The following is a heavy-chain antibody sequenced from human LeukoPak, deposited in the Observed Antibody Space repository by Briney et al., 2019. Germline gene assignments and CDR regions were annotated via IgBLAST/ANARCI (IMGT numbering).Heavy chain of an antibody. V-gene: IGHV4-59*01. CDR3: ARGGNALDY. D-gene: IGHD4-23*01. J-gene: IGHJ4*02. Sequence: SSETLSLTCTVSGVSITTYYWSWIRQPPGKGLDWIGSFYYTGSTNYNPSLRSRVTISLDTSKNQISLRLSSVTAADTAVYYCARGGNALDYWGQGTLVTVSS. CDR2: FYYTGST. CDR1: GVSITTYY.